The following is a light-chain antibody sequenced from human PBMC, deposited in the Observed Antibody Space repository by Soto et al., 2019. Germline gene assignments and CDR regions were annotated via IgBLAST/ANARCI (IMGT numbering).Light chain of an antibody. Sequence: EIVLTQSPGTLSLSPGERATLSCRASQSIINNYLAWYQQKPGQAPRLLISDASSRAPGTADRFSGSGSGTDFTLTISRLEPEDSAVYYCQQYGISARSFGQGTKVEIK. V-gene: IGKV3-20*01. CDR1: QSIINNY. CDR3: QQYGISARS. J-gene: IGKJ1*01. CDR2: DAS.